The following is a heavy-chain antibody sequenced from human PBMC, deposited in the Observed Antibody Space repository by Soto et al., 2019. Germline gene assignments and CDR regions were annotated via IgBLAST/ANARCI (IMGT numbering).Heavy chain of an antibody. Sequence: QVTLKESGPVLVKPTETLTLTCTVSGFSLSNASMGVSWIRQPPGKALEWLAHIFSNDEKSYSTSLKSRLTISKDPSKSQVVLTVTNIDPVDTATYYCARIWLNGHGPYYFDYWGQGTLVTVSS. CDR2: IFSNDEK. V-gene: IGHV2-26*01. J-gene: IGHJ4*02. D-gene: IGHD3-16*01. CDR1: GFSLSNASMG. CDR3: ARIWLNGHGPYYFDY.